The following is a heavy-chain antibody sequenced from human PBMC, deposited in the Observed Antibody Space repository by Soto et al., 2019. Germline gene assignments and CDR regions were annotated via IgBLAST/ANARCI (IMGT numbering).Heavy chain of an antibody. V-gene: IGHV3-23*01. CDR1: GFTFSRYA. J-gene: IGHJ1*01. Sequence: PVGSLRLSCAASGFTFSRYAMSWVRQAPGKGLEWVSAISGSGGSTYYADSVKGRFTISRDNSKNTLYLQMNSLRAEDTAVYYCAKTPYYYDSSGFSAEYFQHWGQGTLVTVSS. CDR3: AKTPYYYDSSGFSAEYFQH. D-gene: IGHD3-22*01. CDR2: ISGSGGST.